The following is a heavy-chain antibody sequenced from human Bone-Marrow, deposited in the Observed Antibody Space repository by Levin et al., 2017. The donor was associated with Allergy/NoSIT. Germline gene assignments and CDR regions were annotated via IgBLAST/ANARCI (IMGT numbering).Heavy chain of an antibody. Sequence: GGSLRLSCAASGFTFSSYGMHWVRQAPGKGLEWVAVIWFDGSEKFYADSVKGRFTISRDNSKNTLYLQMNSLRVDDTAVYYCARDCGWGDYSDFWGQGTLVTVSS. D-gene: IGHD4-11*01. CDR1: GFTFSSYG. CDR2: IWFDGSEK. V-gene: IGHV3-33*08. CDR3: ARDCGWGDYSDF. J-gene: IGHJ4*02.